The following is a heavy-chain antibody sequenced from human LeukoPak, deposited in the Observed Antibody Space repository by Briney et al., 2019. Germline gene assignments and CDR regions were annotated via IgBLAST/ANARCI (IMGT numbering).Heavy chain of an antibody. Sequence: SVKVSCKASRGTFSSHAISWVRQAPGQGLEWMGGIIPIFGTANYAQKFQGRVTITADKSTSTAYMELSSLRSEDTAMYYCASGSSGWYYFDYWGRGTLVTVSS. V-gene: IGHV1-69*06. J-gene: IGHJ4*02. CDR2: IIPIFGTA. CDR3: ASGSSGWYYFDY. D-gene: IGHD6-19*01. CDR1: RGTFSSHA.